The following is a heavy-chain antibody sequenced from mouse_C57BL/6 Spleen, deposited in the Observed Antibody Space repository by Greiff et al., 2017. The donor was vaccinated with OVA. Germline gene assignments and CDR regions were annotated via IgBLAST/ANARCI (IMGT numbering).Heavy chain of an antibody. CDR1: GYTFTDYY. CDR3: ARPQTGDWYFDV. D-gene: IGHD4-1*01. J-gene: IGHJ1*03. V-gene: IGHV1-26*01. Sequence: VQLQQSGPELVKPGASVKISCKASGYTFTDYYMNWVKQSHGKSLEWIGDINPNNGGTSYNQKFKGKATLTVDKSSSTAYMELRSLTSEDSAVYYCARPQTGDWYFDVWGTGTTVTVSS. CDR2: INPNNGGT.